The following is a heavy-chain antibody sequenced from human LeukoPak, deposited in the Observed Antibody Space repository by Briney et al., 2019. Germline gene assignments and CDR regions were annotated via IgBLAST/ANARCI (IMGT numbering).Heavy chain of an antibody. D-gene: IGHD2-8*01. CDR3: ARGGARYCTNGVCSDWFDP. CDR2: MNPNSGNT. CDR1: GYTFTSYD. J-gene: IGHJ5*02. Sequence: ASVKVSCKASGYTFTSYDINWVRQATGQGLEWMGWMNPNSGNTGYAQKFQGRVTMTRNTSISTAYMELSSLRSEDTAVYYCARGGARYCTNGVCSDWFDPWGRGTLVTVSS. V-gene: IGHV1-8*01.